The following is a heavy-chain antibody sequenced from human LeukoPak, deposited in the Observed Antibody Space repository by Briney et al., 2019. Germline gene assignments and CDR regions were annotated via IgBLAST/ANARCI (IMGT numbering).Heavy chain of an antibody. J-gene: IGHJ5*02. V-gene: IGHV1-24*01. D-gene: IGHD5-12*01. CDR1: GYTLTELS. Sequence: ASVKVSCKASGYTLTELSMHWVRQAPGKGLEWMGGFDPEDGETIYAQKFQGRATMTEDTSTDTAYMELSSLRSEDTAVCYCATGGNWFDPWGQGTLVTVSS. CDR3: ATGGNWFDP. CDR2: FDPEDGET.